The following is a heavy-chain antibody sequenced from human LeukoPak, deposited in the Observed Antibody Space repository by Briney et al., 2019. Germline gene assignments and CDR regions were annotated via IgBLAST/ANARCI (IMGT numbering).Heavy chain of an antibody. CDR3: ARRGTADY. V-gene: IGHV3-48*04. J-gene: IGHJ4*02. CDR2: ISSSSTTI. Sequence: GGSLRLSCAASGFTFSTYSMNWVRQAPGKGLEWVSYISSSSTTIYYADSVKGRFTISRDNAKNTLYLQMNSLRVEGTAVYFCARRGTADYWGQGTLVTVSS. D-gene: IGHD1/OR15-1a*01. CDR1: GFTFSTYS.